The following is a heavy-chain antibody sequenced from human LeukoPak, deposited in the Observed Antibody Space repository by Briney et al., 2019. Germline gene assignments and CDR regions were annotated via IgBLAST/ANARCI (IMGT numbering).Heavy chain of an antibody. D-gene: IGHD4-11*01. Sequence: GGSLRLSCVASGFTFTNHAMSWVRQAPGKGLEWVSVVSGSGDNTNYADSVKGRFTISRDNSKNTLFLQMNSLRTEDTAVYFCARWGNDYSQFDSWGQGTLVTVS. CDR1: GFTFTNHA. V-gene: IGHV3-23*01. CDR3: ARWGNDYSQFDS. CDR2: VSGSGDNT. J-gene: IGHJ4*02.